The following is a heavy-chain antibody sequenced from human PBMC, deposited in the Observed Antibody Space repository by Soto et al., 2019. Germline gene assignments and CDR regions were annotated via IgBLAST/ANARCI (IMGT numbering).Heavy chain of an antibody. CDR1: GGSISSGNSY. D-gene: IGHD3-3*01. J-gene: IGHJ4*02. V-gene: IGHV4-30-4*08. CDR3: ARRAIGQSGTIDS. Sequence: QVQLQESGPGLVKPSQTLSLTCTVSGGSISSGNSYWTWIRQPPGNVLEWIGYIYHSGSTFYNPFLMSRITVSVNMSQSQFSRRLISVTAADTAVYYCARRAIGQSGTIDSWGQGILVTVSS. CDR2: IYHSGST.